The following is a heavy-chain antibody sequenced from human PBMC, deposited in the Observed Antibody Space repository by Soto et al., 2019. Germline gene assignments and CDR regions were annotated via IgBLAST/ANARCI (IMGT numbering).Heavy chain of an antibody. CDR2: IYYSGST. D-gene: IGHD2-15*01. CDR3: ARGEVVALGY. V-gene: IGHV4-59*12. CDR1: GASLSSYY. Sequence: TCVVSGASLSSYYWSWIRQPPGKGLEWIGYIYYSGSTNYNPSLKSRVTILVDRSKNQFSLKLSSVTAADTAVYYCARGEVVALGYWGQGTLVTVSS. J-gene: IGHJ4*02.